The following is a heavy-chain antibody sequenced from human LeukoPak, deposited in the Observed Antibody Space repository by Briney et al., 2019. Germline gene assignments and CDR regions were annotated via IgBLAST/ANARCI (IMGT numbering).Heavy chain of an antibody. CDR3: ARGGGELGEWVDY. CDR1: GGSISSGGYS. V-gene: IGHV4-30-2*01. Sequence: SETLSLTCAVSGGSISSGGYSWGWIRQPPGKGLEWIGYIYHSGSTYYNPSLKSRVTISVDRSKNQFSLKLSSVTAADTAVYYCARGGGELGEWVDYWGQGTLVTVSS. CDR2: IYHSGST. J-gene: IGHJ4*02. D-gene: IGHD3-10*01.